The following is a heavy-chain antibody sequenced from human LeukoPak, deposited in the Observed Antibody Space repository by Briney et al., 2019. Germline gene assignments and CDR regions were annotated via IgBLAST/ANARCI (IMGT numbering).Heavy chain of an antibody. J-gene: IGHJ5*01. CDR2: IYRGGST. Sequence: GGSLRLSCAASGLTVSSNYMSWVRQAPGQGLEWVSIIYRGGSTSYADSVKGRFTISRDNSKNTVYLQMNSLRAEDTAVYYCARDKSDFPFDSWGQGTLVTVSS. V-gene: IGHV3-66*01. CDR3: ARDKSDFPFDS. D-gene: IGHD3-3*01. CDR1: GLTVSSNY.